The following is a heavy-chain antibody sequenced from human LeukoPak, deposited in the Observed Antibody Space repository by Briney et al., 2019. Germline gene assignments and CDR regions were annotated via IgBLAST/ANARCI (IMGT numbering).Heavy chain of an antibody. CDR3: ASQDYGDYGDAFDI. D-gene: IGHD4-17*01. V-gene: IGHV3-30-3*01. Sequence: GGSLRLSCAASGFTFSSYAMNWVRQAPGKGLEWVALISYDGSNKYYADSVKGRFTISRDNAKNSLYLQMNSLRAEDTAVYYCASQDYGDYGDAFDIWGQGTMVTVSS. CDR2: ISYDGSNK. J-gene: IGHJ3*02. CDR1: GFTFSSYA.